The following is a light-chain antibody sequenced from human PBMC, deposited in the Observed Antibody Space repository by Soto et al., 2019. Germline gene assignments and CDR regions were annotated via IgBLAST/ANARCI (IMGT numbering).Light chain of an antibody. J-gene: IGKJ1*01. Sequence: ELVLTQSPAILSLSPGERATLSCRASQSVSSSLAWYQQKPGQAPRLLISDTANRATGIPARFSGSGSGTDFTLTISRLEPEDFAVYYCQQYGSSPQGTFGQGTKVDIK. CDR3: QQYGSSPQGT. CDR1: QSVSSS. CDR2: DTA. V-gene: IGKV3-20*01.